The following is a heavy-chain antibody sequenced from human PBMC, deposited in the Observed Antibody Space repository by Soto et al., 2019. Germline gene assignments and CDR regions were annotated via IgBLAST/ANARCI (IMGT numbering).Heavy chain of an antibody. CDR3: AREDDVVVAAAVYAFDI. CDR1: GGTFSSYT. Sequence: SVKVSCKASGGTFSSYTISWVRQAPGQGLEWMGGIIPIFGTSNYAQKFQGRVSINADGSTNTAYMELSGLRSEDTAMYYCAREDDVVVAAAVYAFDIWGQGTMVTVSS. V-gene: IGHV1-69*13. D-gene: IGHD2-15*01. J-gene: IGHJ3*02. CDR2: IIPIFGTS.